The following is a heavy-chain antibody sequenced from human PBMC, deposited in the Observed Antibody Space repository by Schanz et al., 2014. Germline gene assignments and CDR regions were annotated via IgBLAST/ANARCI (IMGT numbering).Heavy chain of an antibody. CDR1: GFSFSSYT. CDR3: AKDLISGWSGFDY. D-gene: IGHD6-19*01. CDR2: ISGSGAST. Sequence: EVQLLESGGGLVQPGESLRLSCAASGFSFSSYTMSWVRQASGKGLEWVSAISGSGASTYYADSVKGRFTISRDNSKNTLYLLMNSLRAEDTAVYYCAKDLISGWSGFDYWGLGTLVTVSS. J-gene: IGHJ4*02. V-gene: IGHV3-23*01.